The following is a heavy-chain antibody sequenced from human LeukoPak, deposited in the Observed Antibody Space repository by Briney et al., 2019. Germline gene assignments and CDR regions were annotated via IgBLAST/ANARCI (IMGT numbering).Heavy chain of an antibody. CDR1: GFTFSSYG. Sequence: LSGGSLRLSCAASGFTFSSYGMSWVRQAPGKGLEWVSAISGSGGSTYYAASVKGRFTISRDNSKNTLYLQMNSLRAEDTAVYYCAKGSSTSSTTFDYWGQGTLVTVSS. CDR2: ISGSGGST. J-gene: IGHJ4*02. CDR3: AKGSSTSSTTFDY. V-gene: IGHV3-23*01. D-gene: IGHD2-2*01.